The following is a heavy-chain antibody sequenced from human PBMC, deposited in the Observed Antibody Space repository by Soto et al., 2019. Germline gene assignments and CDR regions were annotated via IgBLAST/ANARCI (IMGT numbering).Heavy chain of an antibody. CDR2: IYPHDLDP. CDR3: ARRNDNWGGGSDY. J-gene: IGHJ4*02. D-gene: IGHD3-16*01. CDR1: GYSFPNYW. Sequence: GESLKISCKASGYSFPNYWIGWVRQKPGKGLEWMGIIYPHDLDPKYSPSFEGQVTISVDKSTSTAYLQWTSLKASDTAIYYCARRNDNWGGGSDYWGQGTQVTVSS. V-gene: IGHV5-51*01.